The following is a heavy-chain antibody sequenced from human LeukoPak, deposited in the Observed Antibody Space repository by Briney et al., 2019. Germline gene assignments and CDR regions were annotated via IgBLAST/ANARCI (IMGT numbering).Heavy chain of an antibody. Sequence: GGSLRLSCAASGFTFSSYSMNWVRQAPGKGLEWVSSISSSSSYIYFADSVKGRFTISRDNAKNSLYLQMNSLRAEDTAVYYCARGLKDAFDIWGQGTMVTVSS. CDR1: GFTFSSYS. CDR2: ISSSSSYI. V-gene: IGHV3-21*01. D-gene: IGHD3-22*01. J-gene: IGHJ3*02. CDR3: ARGLKDAFDI.